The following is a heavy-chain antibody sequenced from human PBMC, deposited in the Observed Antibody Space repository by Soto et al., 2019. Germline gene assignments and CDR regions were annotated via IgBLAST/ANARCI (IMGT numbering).Heavy chain of an antibody. CDR2: INHRGNT. CDR3: ARQEVPQWFTKGYYGMDV. Sequence: SETLSLTCAVYGGSFSGYYWTWIRQPPGKVLEWIGEINHRGNTNYNPSLKSRVTISVDTSKNQFSLKLTSVTAADTAVYYCARQEVPQWFTKGYYGMDVWDQGTTVTVS. J-gene: IGHJ6*02. D-gene: IGHD2-8*01. CDR1: GGSFSGYY. V-gene: IGHV4-34*01.